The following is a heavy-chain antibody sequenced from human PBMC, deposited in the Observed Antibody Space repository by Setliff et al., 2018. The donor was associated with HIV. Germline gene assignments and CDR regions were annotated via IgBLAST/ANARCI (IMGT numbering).Heavy chain of an antibody. J-gene: IGHJ4*01. CDR2: INPNSGGT. CDR1: GYTFTGYY. V-gene: IGHV1-2*06. CDR3: ARGRGPSRFDY. Sequence: GASVKVSCKASGYTFTGYYMHWVRQAPGQGLEWMGRINPNSGGTNYAQKFQGRVTMTRDTSISTAYMELSSLRSEDTAIYYCARGRGPSRFDYWGQGTLVTVSS.